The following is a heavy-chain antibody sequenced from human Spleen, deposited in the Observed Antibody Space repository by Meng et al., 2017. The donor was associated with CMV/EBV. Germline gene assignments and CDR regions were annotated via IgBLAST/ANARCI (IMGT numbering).Heavy chain of an antibody. V-gene: IGHV3-30-3*01. D-gene: IGHD4-11*01. J-gene: IGHJ4*02. CDR3: ARAYDYSNYFDY. Sequence: GESLKISCAASGFTVSSNYMSWVRQAPGKGLEWVAVISFHGSNEFYADSVKGRFTISRDNSKNTVFLQMNSLRTEDTAVYYCARAYDYSNYFDYWGQGTLVTVSS. CDR1: GFTVSSNY. CDR2: ISFHGSNE.